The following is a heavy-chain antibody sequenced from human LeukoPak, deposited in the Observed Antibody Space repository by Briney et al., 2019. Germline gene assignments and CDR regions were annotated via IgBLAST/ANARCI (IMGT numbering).Heavy chain of an antibody. J-gene: IGHJ3*02. CDR2: IDWDDDK. CDR3: ARTLGPRRGAFDI. V-gene: IGHV2-70*04. CDR1: GFSLSTRGMR. Sequence: SGPALVKPPQTLTLTCTFSGFSLSTRGMRVSWIRQPPGKALEWLARIDWDDDKFYSTSLKTRLTISKDTSKNQVVLTMTNMDPVDTATYYCARTLGPRRGAFDIWGQGTMVTVSS.